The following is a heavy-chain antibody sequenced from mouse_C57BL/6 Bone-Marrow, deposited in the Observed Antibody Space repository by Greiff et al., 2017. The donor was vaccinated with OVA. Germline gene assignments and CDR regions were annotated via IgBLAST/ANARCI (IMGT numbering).Heavy chain of an antibody. CDR3: ARASYYYGSSPYFDY. CDR2: ISDGGSYT. J-gene: IGHJ2*01. V-gene: IGHV5-4*01. D-gene: IGHD1-1*01. Sequence: EVQGVESGGGLVKPGGSLKLSCAASGFTFSSYAMSWVRQTPEKRLEWVATISDGGSYTYYPDNVKGRFTISRDNAKNNLYLQMSHLKSEDTAMYYCARASYYYGSSPYFDYWGQGTTLTVSS. CDR1: GFTFSSYA.